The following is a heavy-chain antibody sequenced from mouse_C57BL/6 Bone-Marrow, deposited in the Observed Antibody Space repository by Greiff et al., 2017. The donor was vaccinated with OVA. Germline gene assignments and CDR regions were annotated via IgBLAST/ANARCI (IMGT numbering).Heavy chain of an antibody. CDR2: IYPRSGNT. D-gene: IGHD1-1*01. Sequence: VQLQQSGAELVRPGASVKLSCKASGYTFTSYGISWVKQRTGQGLEWIGEIYPRSGNTYYNEKFKGKATLTADKSSSTAYMELRSLTSEDSAVYFCARSVICYYGKDAMDYWGQGTSVTVSS. CDR1: GYTFTSYG. V-gene: IGHV1-81*01. J-gene: IGHJ4*01. CDR3: ARSVICYYGKDAMDY.